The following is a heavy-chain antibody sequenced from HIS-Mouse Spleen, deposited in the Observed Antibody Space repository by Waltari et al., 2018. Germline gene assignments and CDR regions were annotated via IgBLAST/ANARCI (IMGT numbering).Heavy chain of an antibody. CDR2: INPNSGAT. V-gene: IGHV1-2*02. CDR1: GYTFTGYY. CDR3: ARGSGRWELLLPNWFDP. J-gene: IGHJ5*02. D-gene: IGHD1-26*01. Sequence: QVQLVQSGAEVKKPGASVKVSCKASGYTFTGYYMHWVRQAPGQGLGWMGWINPNSGATNYAQKFQGRVTMTRDTSISTAYMELSRLRSDDTAVYYCARGSGRWELLLPNWFDPWGQGTLVTVSS.